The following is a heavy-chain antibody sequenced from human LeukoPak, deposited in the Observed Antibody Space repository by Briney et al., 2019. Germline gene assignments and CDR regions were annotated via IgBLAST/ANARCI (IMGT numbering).Heavy chain of an antibody. CDR1: GITLSNYG. V-gene: IGHV3-23*01. CDR2: ISDSGGRT. D-gene: IGHD3-22*01. Sequence: SGGSLRLSCAVSGITLSNYGMSWVRQAPGKGLEWVAGISDSGGRTNYADSVKGRFTISRDNPKNTRYLQMNSLRAEDTAVYFCAKRGVVIRVILVGFHKEAYYFDSWGQGALVTVSS. CDR3: AKRGVVIRVILVGFHKEAYYFDS. J-gene: IGHJ4*02.